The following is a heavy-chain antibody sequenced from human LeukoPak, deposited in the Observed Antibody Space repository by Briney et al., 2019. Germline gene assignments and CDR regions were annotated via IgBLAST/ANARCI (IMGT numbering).Heavy chain of an antibody. V-gene: IGHV1-24*01. CDR2: SDPEDGET. CDR3: ATTKNRDIAVVPNNWFDP. Sequence: ASVKVSCKVSGYTLTELSMHWVRQAPGKGLEWMGGSDPEDGETIYAQKFQGRVTMTEDTSTDTAYMELSSLRSEDTAVYYCATTKNRDIAVVPNNWFDPCGQGTLVTVSS. J-gene: IGHJ5*02. CDR1: GYTLTELS. D-gene: IGHD2-2*01.